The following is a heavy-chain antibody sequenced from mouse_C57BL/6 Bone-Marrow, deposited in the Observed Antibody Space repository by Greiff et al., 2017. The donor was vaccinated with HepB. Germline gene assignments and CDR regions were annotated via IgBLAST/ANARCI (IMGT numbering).Heavy chain of an antibody. J-gene: IGHJ2*01. CDR3: ARGPYGYDEAY. CDR1: GYTFTSYG. CDR2: IYPRSGNT. V-gene: IGHV1-81*01. D-gene: IGHD2-2*01. Sequence: QVQLKESGAELARPGASVKLSCKASGYTFTSYGISWVKQRTGQGLEWIGEIYPRSGNTYYNEKFKGKATLTADKSSSTAYMELRSLTSEDSAVCFCARGPYGYDEAYWGQGTTLTVSS.